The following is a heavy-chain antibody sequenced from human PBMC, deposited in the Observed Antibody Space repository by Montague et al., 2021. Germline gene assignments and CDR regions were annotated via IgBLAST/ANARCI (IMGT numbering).Heavy chain of an antibody. CDR2: VSHGGRT. Sequence: SETLSLTCVVYGGSFSGYWWGWIRQPPGKGLEWMGSVSHGGRTYYNPSLKSRVTISVDTSNNHFSLKLSSVTAADTAVYYCAREPVTAAGAVDYWGPGTLVIVSS. J-gene: IGHJ4*02. CDR1: GGSFSGYW. V-gene: IGHV4-38-2*02. D-gene: IGHD6-13*01. CDR3: AREPVTAAGAVDY.